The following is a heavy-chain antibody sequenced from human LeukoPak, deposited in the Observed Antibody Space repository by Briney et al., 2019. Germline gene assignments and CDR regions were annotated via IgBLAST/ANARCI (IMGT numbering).Heavy chain of an antibody. D-gene: IGHD2-21*02. J-gene: IGHJ3*02. V-gene: IGHV5-51*01. CDR2: IYPGDSDT. Sequence: GESLKISCKGSGYSFTSYWIGWVRQMPGKGLEWMGIIYPGDSDTRYSPSFQGQVTISADKSISTAYLQWSSLKASDTAMYYCASYCGGDCYSTRPGFYDAFDIWGQGTMVTVSS. CDR1: GYSFTSYW. CDR3: ASYCGGDCYSTRPGFYDAFDI.